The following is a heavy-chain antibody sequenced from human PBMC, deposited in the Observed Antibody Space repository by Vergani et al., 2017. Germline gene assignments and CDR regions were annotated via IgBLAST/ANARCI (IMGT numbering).Heavy chain of an antibody. J-gene: IGHJ4*02. V-gene: IGHV3-53*01. D-gene: IGHD3-22*01. CDR1: GFTVSSNY. CDR2: IYSGGST. CDR3: ARDRINYYDSSGQDY. Sequence: EVQLVESGGGLVKPGGSLRLSCAASGFTVSSNYMSWVRQAPGKGLEWVSVIYSGGSTYYADSVKGRFTISRDNSKNTLYLQMNSLRAEDTAVYYCARDRINYYDSSGQDYWGQGTLVTVSS.